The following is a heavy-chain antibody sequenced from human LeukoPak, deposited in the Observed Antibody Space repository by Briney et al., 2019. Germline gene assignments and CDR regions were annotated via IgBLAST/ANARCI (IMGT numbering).Heavy chain of an antibody. CDR2: IKQDGSEK. V-gene: IGHV3-7*01. CDR3: ARVSESSGWDNWFDP. D-gene: IGHD6-19*01. CDR1: GFTFSSYW. Sequence: GGSLRLSCAASGFTFSSYWMSWVRQAPGKGLEWVANIKQDGSEKYYVDSVKGRFTISRDDAKNSLYLQMNSLRAEDTAVYYCARVSESSGWDNWFDPWGQGTLVTVSS. J-gene: IGHJ5*02.